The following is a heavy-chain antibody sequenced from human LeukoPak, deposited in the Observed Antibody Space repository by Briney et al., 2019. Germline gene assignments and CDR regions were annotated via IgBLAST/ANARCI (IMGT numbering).Heavy chain of an antibody. D-gene: IGHD6-13*01. CDR2: IYYSGST. V-gene: IGHV4-59*01. CDR1: GGSISSYY. Sequence: SETLSLTCTVSGGSISSYYWSWIRQPPEKGLEWIGYIYYSGSTNYNPSLKSRVTISVDTSKNQFSLKLSSVTAADTAVYYCARVRGYSSSWYWFDPWGQGTLVTVSS. CDR3: ARVRGYSSSWYWFDP. J-gene: IGHJ5*02.